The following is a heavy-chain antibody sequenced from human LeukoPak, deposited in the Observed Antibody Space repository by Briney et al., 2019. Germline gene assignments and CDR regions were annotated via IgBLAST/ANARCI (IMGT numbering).Heavy chain of an antibody. V-gene: IGHV4-34*01. Sequence: SETPSLTCAVYGGSFSGYYWSWIRQPPGKGLEWIGEINHSGSTNYNPSLKSRVTISVDTSKNQFSLKLSSVTAADTAVYYCARIDPRGYSYGYGYWGQGTLVTVSS. CDR2: INHSGST. CDR1: GGSFSGYY. D-gene: IGHD5-18*01. CDR3: ARIDPRGYSYGYGY. J-gene: IGHJ4*02.